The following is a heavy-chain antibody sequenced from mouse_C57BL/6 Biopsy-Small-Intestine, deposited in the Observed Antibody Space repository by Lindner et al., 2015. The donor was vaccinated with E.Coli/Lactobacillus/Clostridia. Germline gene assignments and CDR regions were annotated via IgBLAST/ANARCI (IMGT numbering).Heavy chain of an antibody. J-gene: IGHJ4*01. Sequence: VQLQESGGGLVKPGGSRKFSCAASGFTFSDSGMHWVRQAPEKGLEWVAYISGVSSNIHYADTVKGRFTISRDNAKNTLFLQMTSLRSEDTAMYYCARGDMGLHYGVDHWGQGTSVTVSS. CDR3: ARGDMGLHYGVDH. CDR1: GFTFSDSG. V-gene: IGHV5-17*01. CDR2: ISGVSSNI.